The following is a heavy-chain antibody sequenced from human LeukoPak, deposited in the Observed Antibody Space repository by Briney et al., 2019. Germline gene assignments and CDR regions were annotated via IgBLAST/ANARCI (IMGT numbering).Heavy chain of an antibody. J-gene: IGHJ4*02. CDR3: ARGSCSGGRCYPLDY. CDR2: IGTAGDT. CDR1: GFPFSSYD. V-gene: IGHV3-13*04. D-gene: IGHD2-15*01. Sequence: PGGSLRLSCLGSGFPFSSYDMHWVRQAAGKGLEWVSGIGTAGDTYYPGSVKGRFTISRENAKNSLYLQMNSLRAGDTAVYYCARGSCSGGRCYPLDYWGQGALVTVSS.